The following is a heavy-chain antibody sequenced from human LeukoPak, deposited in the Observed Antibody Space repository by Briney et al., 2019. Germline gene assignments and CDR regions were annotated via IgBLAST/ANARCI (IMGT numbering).Heavy chain of an antibody. V-gene: IGHV2-5*02. D-gene: IGHD4-23*01. Sequence: SGPTLVKPTQTLTLTCTFSGFSLRTSGVGVGWIRQPPGKALEWLALIYWDDDKRYSPSLKSRLTITKDTSKNQVVLTMTNVDPVDTATYYCATHAVVNTPGWYFDLWGRGTLVTVSS. CDR1: GFSLRTSGVG. J-gene: IGHJ2*01. CDR3: ATHAVVNTPGWYFDL. CDR2: IYWDDDK.